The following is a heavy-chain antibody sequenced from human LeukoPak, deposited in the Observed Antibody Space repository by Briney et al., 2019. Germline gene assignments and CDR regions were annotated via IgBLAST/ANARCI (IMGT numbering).Heavy chain of an antibody. CDR3: AREFRDDYGDHSDY. J-gene: IGHJ4*02. D-gene: IGHD4-17*01. Sequence: ASVKVSCKASGCTFTSYGISWVRQAPGQGLEWKGWISAYNGNTNYAQKLQGRVTMTTDTSTSTAYMELRSLRSDDTAMYYCAREFRDDYGDHSDYWGQGTLVTVSS. V-gene: IGHV1-18*01. CDR2: ISAYNGNT. CDR1: GCTFTSYG.